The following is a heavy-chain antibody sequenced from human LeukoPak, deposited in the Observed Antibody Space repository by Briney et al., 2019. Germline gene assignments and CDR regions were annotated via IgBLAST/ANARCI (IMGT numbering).Heavy chain of an antibody. CDR2: KYYSGSA. Sequence: PSQTLSLTCSVSGVSISDGRYYWTWIRQNPGGGLEWIGYKYYSGSAKYNPSLKSRLTISVDTSKNQFSLQLSSVTAADTAMYYCATPYCSSISCLDVFNIWGQGTMVTVSS. J-gene: IGHJ3*02. D-gene: IGHD2-2*01. CDR3: ATPYCSSISCLDVFNI. CDR1: GVSISDGRYY. V-gene: IGHV4-31*03.